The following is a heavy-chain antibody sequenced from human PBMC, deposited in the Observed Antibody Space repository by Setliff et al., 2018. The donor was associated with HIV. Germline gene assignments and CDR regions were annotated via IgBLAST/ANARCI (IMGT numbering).Heavy chain of an antibody. J-gene: IGHJ3*02. CDR3: ARVFPPIRGAPFGTPPGAFDI. D-gene: IGHD2-15*01. Sequence: ETLSLTCSVSGDSMSPYYWSWIRQPAGKRLEWIGRVYTSGSTIYNPSLRSRVTMSVDTSKSQFSLKLNSVAAADTAVYYCARVFPPIRGAPFGTPPGAFDIWGQGTMVTVSS. CDR2: VYTSGST. CDR1: GDSMSPYY. V-gene: IGHV4-4*07.